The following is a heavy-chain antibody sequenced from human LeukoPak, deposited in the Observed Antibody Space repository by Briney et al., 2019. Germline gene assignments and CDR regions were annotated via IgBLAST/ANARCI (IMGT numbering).Heavy chain of an antibody. J-gene: IGHJ5*02. CDR1: GFTFSSYE. Sequence: PGGSLRLPCAASGFTFSSYEMNWVRQAPGKGLEWVSYISSSGSTIYYADSVKGRFTISRDNAKNSLYLQMNSLRAEDTAVYYCARRRVQPAWFDPWGQGTLVTVSS. CDR3: ARRRVQPAWFDP. V-gene: IGHV3-48*03. CDR2: ISSSGSTI.